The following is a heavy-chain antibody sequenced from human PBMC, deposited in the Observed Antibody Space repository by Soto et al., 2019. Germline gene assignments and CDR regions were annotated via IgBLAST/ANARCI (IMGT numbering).Heavy chain of an antibody. Sequence: QVQLQESGPGLVKPSQTLSLTCTVSGGSISTDDHYWSWIRQPPGKGLEWIGYIYYTGSTNYNPTLQSRLFTSPDTSKNQFSLQLTSVTSADTAVYYCASLRSRWNLDYWGQGTLVTLSS. CDR2: IYYTGST. V-gene: IGHV4-30-4*01. J-gene: IGHJ4*02. CDR1: GGSISTDDHY. D-gene: IGHD6-13*01. CDR3: ASLRSRWNLDY.